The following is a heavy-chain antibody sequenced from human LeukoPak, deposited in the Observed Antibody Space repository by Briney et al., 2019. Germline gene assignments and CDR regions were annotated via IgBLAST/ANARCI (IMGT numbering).Heavy chain of an antibody. CDR2: IANDGSDSDK. CDR3: ARADRAARPGGWYFDL. CDR1: GFTFSRYG. J-gene: IGHJ2*01. V-gene: IGHV3-30*02. D-gene: IGHD6-6*01. Sequence: PGGSLRLSCAASGFTFSRYGMHWVRQAPGKGLEWVAFIANDGSDSDKDYADSVKGRFTISRDNSKNTLYLQMNSLRAEDTAVYYCARADRAARPGGWYFDLWGRGTLVTVSS.